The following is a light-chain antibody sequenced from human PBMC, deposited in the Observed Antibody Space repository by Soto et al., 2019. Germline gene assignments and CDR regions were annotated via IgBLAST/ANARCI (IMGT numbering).Light chain of an antibody. CDR3: QQYHSNYT. CDR1: QSISKW. Sequence: DIQMTQSPSTLSASVGDRVTITCRASQSISKWLAWYQQKPGKAPKFLMYDASTLESGVPSRFSGSGSGTEFPLTISSLQPDDFATYYCQQYHSNYTFGQGTKLEIK. CDR2: DAS. J-gene: IGKJ2*01. V-gene: IGKV1-5*01.